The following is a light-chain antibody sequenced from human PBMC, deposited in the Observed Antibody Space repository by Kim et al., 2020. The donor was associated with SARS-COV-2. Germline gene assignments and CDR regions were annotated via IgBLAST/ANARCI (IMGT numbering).Light chain of an antibody. Sequence: GQSITISCSGTSSDVGGFNFVSWYQHHPGRAPQLMIYDVNKRPSGVSNRFSGSKSGNTASLTISGLQAEDEADYYCSSYTASSTFVFGTGTKVTVL. CDR1: SSDVGGFNF. CDR2: DVN. V-gene: IGLV2-14*03. CDR3: SSYTASSTFV. J-gene: IGLJ1*01.